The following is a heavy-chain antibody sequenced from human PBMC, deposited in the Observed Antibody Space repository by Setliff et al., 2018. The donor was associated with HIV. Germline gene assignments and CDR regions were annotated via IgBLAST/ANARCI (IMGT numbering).Heavy chain of an antibody. V-gene: IGHV4-34*01. CDR3: ARDLPDLTGRSLDP. CDR1: GESLSGYS. Sequence: SETLSLTCGVYGESLSGYSWTWIRQPPGKGLEWIGEIDQSGSTNYNPSLNSRVTMSVDTSKNQFSLKLNSVTAADTAVYYCARDLPDLTGRSLDPWGQGTLVTVSS. CDR2: IDQSGST. D-gene: IGHD7-27*01. J-gene: IGHJ5*02.